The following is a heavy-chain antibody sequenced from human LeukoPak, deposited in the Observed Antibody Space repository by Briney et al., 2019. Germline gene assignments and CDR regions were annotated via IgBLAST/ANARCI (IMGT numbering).Heavy chain of an antibody. CDR1: GYFFSHYG. Sequence: ASVKVSCKTSGYFFSHYGISWVRQAPGQGPEWLGGISGFNDNTNYAQRVQGRVTMTTDTATSTAYMELRSLRSDDTAVYYCARDQCSSTSCYVGVGIFDYWGQETLVTVSS. D-gene: IGHD2-2*01. V-gene: IGHV1-18*01. J-gene: IGHJ4*02. CDR3: ARDQCSSTSCYVGVGIFDY. CDR2: ISGFNDNT.